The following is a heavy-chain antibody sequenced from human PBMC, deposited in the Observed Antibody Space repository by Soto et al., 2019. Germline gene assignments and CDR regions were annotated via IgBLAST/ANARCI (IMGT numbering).Heavy chain of an antibody. CDR2: IYYSGST. J-gene: IGHJ6*03. D-gene: IGHD2-15*01. V-gene: IGHV4-59*01. Sequence: PSETLSLTCTVSGGSISSYYWSWIRQPPGKGLEWIGYIYYSGSTNYNPSLKSRVTISVDTSKNQFSLKLSSVTAADTAVYYCARVEAETSNYYYYYYMDVWGKGTTVNVSS. CDR1: GGSISSYY. CDR3: ARVEAETSNYYYYYYMDV.